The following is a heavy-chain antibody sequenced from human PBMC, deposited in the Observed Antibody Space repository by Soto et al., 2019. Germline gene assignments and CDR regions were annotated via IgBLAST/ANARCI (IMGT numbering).Heavy chain of an antibody. CDR3: ARHRPPKISTDYGMDV. CDR1: GYSFTNYW. CDR2: IDPSDSYA. Sequence: GESLKISCKTSGYSFTNYWINWVRQMPGKGLAWMGRIDPSDSYANYSPSFQGHVTISADKSISTAYLQWSSLKASDTAMYYCARHRPPKISTDYGMDVWGQGTTVTVSS. J-gene: IGHJ6*02. V-gene: IGHV5-10-1*01.